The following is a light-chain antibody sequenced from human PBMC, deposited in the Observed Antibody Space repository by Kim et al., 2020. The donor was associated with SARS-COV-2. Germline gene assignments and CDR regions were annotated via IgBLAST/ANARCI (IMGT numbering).Light chain of an antibody. Sequence: SYELTQPPSVSVSPGQTASITCSGAKLGDKYAYWYQQKPGQSTVLVIYQHTRRPSGISQRFSGSRSGNTATLTISPAQTVDEADYYCQAWDSSTAVFGGG. CDR1: KLGDKY. J-gene: IGLJ3*02. CDR2: QHT. CDR3: QAWDSSTAV. V-gene: IGLV3-1*01.